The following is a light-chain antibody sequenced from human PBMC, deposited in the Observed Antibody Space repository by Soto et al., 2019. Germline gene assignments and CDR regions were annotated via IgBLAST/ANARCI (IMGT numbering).Light chain of an antibody. Sequence: EIVLTQSPGTLSLSPGERATLSCRASQSVSSNYLAWYQQKPGQAPRLLIYGASTRATGIPDSFSGSGSGTDFTLTISRLEPEDFAVYYCQLYDNSLYTFGQGTNLDIK. CDR1: QSVSSNY. V-gene: IGKV3-20*01. J-gene: IGKJ2*01. CDR2: GAS. CDR3: QLYDNSLYT.